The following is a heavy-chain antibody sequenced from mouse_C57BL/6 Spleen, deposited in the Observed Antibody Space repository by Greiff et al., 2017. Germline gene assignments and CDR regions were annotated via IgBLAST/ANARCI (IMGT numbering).Heavy chain of an antibody. D-gene: IGHD1-1*01. J-gene: IGHJ2*01. CDR2: INPSNGGT. Sequence: QVQLQQPGTELVKPGASVKLSCTASGFTFTSYWLHWVKQRPGQGLEWIGNINPSNGGTNYNEKFKSKATLTVDKSSSTAYMQLISLTSEDSAVYYCAREFACYYGSSYYFDYWGQGTTLTVSS. V-gene: IGHV1-53*01. CDR3: AREFACYYGSSYYFDY. CDR1: GFTFTSYW.